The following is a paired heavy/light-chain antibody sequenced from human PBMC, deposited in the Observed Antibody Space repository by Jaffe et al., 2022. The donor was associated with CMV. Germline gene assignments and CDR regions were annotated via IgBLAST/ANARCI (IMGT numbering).Heavy chain of an antibody. D-gene: IGHD3-10*01. CDR3: ARTPGAWAYGSGSYYNWFDP. CDR1: GGSISSGGYY. CDR2: IYYSGST. V-gene: IGHV4-31*03. J-gene: IGHJ5*02. Sequence: QVQLQESGPGLVKPSQTLSLTCTVSGGSISSGGYYWSWIRQHPGKGLEWIGYIYYSGSTYYNPSLKSRVTISVDTSKNQFSLKLSSVTAADTAVYYCARTPGAWAYGSGSYYNWFDPWGQGTLVTVSS.
Light chain of an antibody. CDR2: AAS. CDR3: QQSYSTPPEYT. CDR1: QSISSY. V-gene: IGKV1-39*01. J-gene: IGKJ2*01. Sequence: DIQMTQSPSSLSASVGDRVTITCRASQSISSYLNWYQQKPGKAPKLLIYAASSLQSGVPSRFSGSGSGTDFTLTISSLQPEDFATYYCQQSYSTPPEYTFGQGTKLEIK.